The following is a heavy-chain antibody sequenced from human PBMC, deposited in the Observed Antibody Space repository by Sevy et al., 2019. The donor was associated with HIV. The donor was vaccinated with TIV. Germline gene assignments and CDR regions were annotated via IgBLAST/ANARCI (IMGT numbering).Heavy chain of an antibody. D-gene: IGHD3-9*01. CDR2: IHPADSDT. CDR3: TKHRPLTGDNLTGYLDY. J-gene: IGHJ4*02. V-gene: IGHV5-51*01. Sequence: GESLKISCKISGYTFTNYWIAWVRLMPGRGLEWMGVIHPADSDTRYSPSFQGHVTISADQSSSTTYLQWSSLEASDSAKYYCTKHRPLTGDNLTGYLDYWGQGTLATVYS. CDR1: GYTFTNYW.